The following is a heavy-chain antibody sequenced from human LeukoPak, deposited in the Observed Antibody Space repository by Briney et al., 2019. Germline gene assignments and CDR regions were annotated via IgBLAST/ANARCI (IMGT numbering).Heavy chain of an antibody. J-gene: IGHJ5*02. Sequence: GSLRLSCAASGFTFSSYAMSWVRQPPGKGLEWIGEIFHSGSTNYNPSLKSRVTISVHTPKNQFSLQLSSVTAADTAVYYCARIHGFSSSGWFDPWGQGTLVTVSS. CDR1: GFTFSSYAM. CDR3: ARIHGFSSSGWFDP. CDR2: IFHSGST. V-gene: IGHV4-4*02. D-gene: IGHD6-13*01.